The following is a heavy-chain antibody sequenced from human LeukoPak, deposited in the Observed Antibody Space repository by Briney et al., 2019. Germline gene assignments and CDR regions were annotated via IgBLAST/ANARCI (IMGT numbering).Heavy chain of an antibody. J-gene: IGHJ5*02. CDR1: GGSFSGYY. CDR2: INHSGST. D-gene: IGHD4-11*01. CDR3: ACNYVGWFDP. Sequence: SETLSLTCAVYGGSFSGYYWSWIRQPPGKGLEWIGEINHSGSTNYNPSLKSRVTISVDTSKNQFSLKLSSVTAADTAVYYCACNYVGWFDPWGQGTLVTVSS. V-gene: IGHV4-34*01.